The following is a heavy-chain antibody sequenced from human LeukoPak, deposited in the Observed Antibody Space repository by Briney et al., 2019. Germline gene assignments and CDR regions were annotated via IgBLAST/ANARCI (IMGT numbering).Heavy chain of an antibody. J-gene: IGHJ4*02. V-gene: IGHV2-70*11. CDR1: GVSISSYY. D-gene: IGHD2/OR15-2a*01. CDR2: IDWADDR. Sequence: TLSLTCTVSGVSISSYYWSWIRQPPGKALEWLARIDWADDRYYSTSLKTRLTISKDTSKNQVVLTLTNVDPVDTATYCCARIVRGGATFLFDYWGQGTLVTVSS. CDR3: ARIVRGGATFLFDY.